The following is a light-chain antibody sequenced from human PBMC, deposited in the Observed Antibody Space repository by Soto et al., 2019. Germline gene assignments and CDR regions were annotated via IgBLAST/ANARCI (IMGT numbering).Light chain of an antibody. CDR1: NIGSKS. Sequence: SYELTQPPSVSVAPGKTARITCGGNNIGSKSVHWYQQKPGQAPVLVSYYDSDRPSGIPERVSGSNSGNTATLTISRVEAGDEADYYCQVWDSSSDHRGVFGGGTKLTVL. V-gene: IGLV3-21*04. CDR2: YDS. CDR3: QVWDSSSDHRGV. J-gene: IGLJ2*01.